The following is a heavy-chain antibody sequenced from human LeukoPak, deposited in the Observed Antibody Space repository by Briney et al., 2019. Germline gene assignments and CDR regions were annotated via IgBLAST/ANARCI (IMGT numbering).Heavy chain of an antibody. Sequence: SETLSLTCAVSGGSISSSNWWSWVRQPPGKGLEWIGEIYHSGSTNYNPSLKSRVTISVDKSKNQFSLKLSSVTAADTAVYYCARVISKDIVVVVAATRAFDIWGQGTMVTVSS. J-gene: IGHJ3*02. CDR2: IYHSGST. CDR1: GGSISSSNW. D-gene: IGHD2-15*01. V-gene: IGHV4-4*02. CDR3: ARVISKDIVVVVAATRAFDI.